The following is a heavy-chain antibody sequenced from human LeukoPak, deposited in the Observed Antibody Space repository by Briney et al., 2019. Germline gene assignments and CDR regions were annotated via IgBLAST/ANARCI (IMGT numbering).Heavy chain of an antibody. Sequence: ASVKVSCKASGYTFTSYGISWVRQAPGQGLEWMGWISAYNGNTNYAQKLQGRVTMTTDTSTSTAYMELRSLRSDDTAVYYCARGPKTTVVTPDYYYGMDVWGQGTTVTVSS. V-gene: IGHV1-18*01. J-gene: IGHJ6*02. D-gene: IGHD4-23*01. CDR1: GYTFTSYG. CDR2: ISAYNGNT. CDR3: ARGPKTTVVTPDYYYGMDV.